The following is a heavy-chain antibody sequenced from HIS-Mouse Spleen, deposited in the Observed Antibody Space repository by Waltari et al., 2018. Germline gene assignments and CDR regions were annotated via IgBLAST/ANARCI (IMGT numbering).Heavy chain of an antibody. D-gene: IGHD6-13*01. J-gene: IGHJ3*02. CDR1: GGSFSGYS. Sequence: QVQLQQWGAGLLKPSETLSLTCAVYGGSFSGYSWSWIRQPPGKGLEWIGEINHSGSTNYNPSLKSRVTISVDTSKNQFSLKLSSVTAADTAVYYCARGDVHSSSWYGAFDIWGQGTMVTVSS. CDR3: ARGDVHSSSWYGAFDI. V-gene: IGHV4-34*01. CDR2: INHSGST.